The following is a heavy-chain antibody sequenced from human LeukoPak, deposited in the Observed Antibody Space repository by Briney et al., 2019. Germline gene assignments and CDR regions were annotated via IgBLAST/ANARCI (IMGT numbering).Heavy chain of an antibody. CDR3: ARSHYYDSSGYFSYYYGLDV. V-gene: IGHV3-74*01. J-gene: IGHJ6*02. D-gene: IGHD3-22*01. CDR2: INSDGSST. CDR1: GFTFSSYL. Sequence: PGGSLRLSCAASGFTFSSYLMHWVRQAPGKGLLWVSRINSDGSSTRHADSVKGRFTISRDNAKNTLYLQMNSLRTEDTAVYYCARSHYYDSSGYFSYYYGLDVWGQGTTVTVSS.